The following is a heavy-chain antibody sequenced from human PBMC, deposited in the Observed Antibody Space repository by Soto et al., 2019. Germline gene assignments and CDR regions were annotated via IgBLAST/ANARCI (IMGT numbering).Heavy chain of an antibody. V-gene: IGHV3-73*01. CDR3: TSYNSVSNPGFDI. Sequence: GESLKISCAASGFTFSDSALHWVRQAPGKGLEWVGRVRSKTTNFATAYAASVNGRFTISRDDSKNTAYLQMNSLKTEDTAGYYCTSYNSVSNPGFDIWGQGTMVTVSS. D-gene: IGHD6-19*01. J-gene: IGHJ3*02. CDR2: VRSKTTNFAT. CDR1: GFTFSDSA.